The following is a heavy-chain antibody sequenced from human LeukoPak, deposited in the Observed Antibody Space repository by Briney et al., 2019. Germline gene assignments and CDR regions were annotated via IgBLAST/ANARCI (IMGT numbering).Heavy chain of an antibody. CDR1: GFTVSSNY. J-gene: IGHJ4*02. CDR2: IYSGGST. V-gene: IGHV3-53*01. Sequence: GGSLRLSCAASGFTVSSNYMSWVRQAPGKGLEWVSVIYSGGSTYYADSVKGRFTVSRDNSKNTLYLQMNSLRAEDTAVYYCARRAGAYSHPYDYWGQGTLVTVSS. D-gene: IGHD4/OR15-4a*01. CDR3: ARRAGAYSHPYDY.